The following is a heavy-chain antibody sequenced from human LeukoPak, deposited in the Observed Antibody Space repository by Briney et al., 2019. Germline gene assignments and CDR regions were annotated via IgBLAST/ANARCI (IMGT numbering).Heavy chain of an antibody. CDR1: GGSFSGYY. D-gene: IGHD6-19*01. CDR2: INHSGST. J-gene: IGHJ4*02. CDR3: ARVRQWLVGGPFDY. V-gene: IGHV4-34*01. Sequence: SETLSLTCAVYGGSFSGYYWSWLRQPPGKGLEWLGEINHSGSTNYNPSPKSRVTISVDTSKNQFSLKLSSVTAADTAVYYCARVRQWLVGGPFDYWGQGTLVTVSS.